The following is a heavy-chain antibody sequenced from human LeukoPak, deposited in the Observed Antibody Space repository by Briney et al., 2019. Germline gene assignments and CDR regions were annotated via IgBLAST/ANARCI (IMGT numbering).Heavy chain of an antibody. CDR1: GFTFSNYA. D-gene: IGHD1-1*01. CDR3: AKDSVTWNDSDY. Sequence: GGSLTLSCAASGFTFSNYARNWVRQAAGKGLEWVSSVSAGGGDTFYGDSVKGRFIVSRDNSKNTLYLQMKTLRAEDTATYYCAKDSVTWNDSDYWGQGTLVTVSS. CDR2: VSAGGGDT. J-gene: IGHJ4*02. V-gene: IGHV3-23*01.